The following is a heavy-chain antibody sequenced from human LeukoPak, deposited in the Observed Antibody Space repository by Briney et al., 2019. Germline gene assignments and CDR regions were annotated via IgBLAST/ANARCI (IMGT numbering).Heavy chain of an antibody. V-gene: IGHV1-69*05. D-gene: IGHD3-3*01. J-gene: IGHJ5*02. CDR1: GGTFSSYA. CDR2: IIPIFGTA. Sequence: GASVKVSCKASGGTFSSYAISWGRQAPGQGLEWMGGIIPIFGTANYAQKFQGRVTITTDESTSTAYMELSSLRSEDTAVYYCARDFRSTIFGVVPDWFDPWGQGTLVTVSS. CDR3: ARDFRSTIFGVVPDWFDP.